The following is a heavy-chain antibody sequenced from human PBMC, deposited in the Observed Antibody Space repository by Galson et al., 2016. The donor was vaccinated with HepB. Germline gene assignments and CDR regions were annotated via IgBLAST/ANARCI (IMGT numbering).Heavy chain of an antibody. CDR2: ISSSSSAI. D-gene: IGHD3-10*01. J-gene: IGHJ4*02. CDR3: ARDRGSYSPFDY. CDR1: GFTFSTYS. V-gene: IGHV3-48*02. Sequence: SLRLSCAASGFTFSTYSMNWVRQAPGKGLEWVSYISSSSSAIYYADSVKGRFTISRDNAKNSLYLQMNSLRDEDTAVYYCARDRGSYSPFDYWGRGTLVTVSS.